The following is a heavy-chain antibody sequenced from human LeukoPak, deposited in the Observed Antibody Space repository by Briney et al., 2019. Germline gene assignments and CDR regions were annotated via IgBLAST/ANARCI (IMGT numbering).Heavy chain of an antibody. CDR1: GLTFSTYA. Sequence: GGSLRLSCTASGLTFSTYALSWVRQTPGKGLEWLSVSRDNSKNTLYLQMNSLRAEDTAVHYCAKDQRVVQPYYFDYWGQGTLVTVSS. CDR3: AKDQRVVQPYYFDY. J-gene: IGHJ4*02. D-gene: IGHD3-3*01. V-gene: IGHV3-23*01.